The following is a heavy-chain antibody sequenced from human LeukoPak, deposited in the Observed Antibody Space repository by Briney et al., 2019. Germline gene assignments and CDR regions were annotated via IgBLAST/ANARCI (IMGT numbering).Heavy chain of an antibody. D-gene: IGHD1-26*01. CDR1: GFTFSSYW. CDR3: AGNSGSYFGYPGTFDS. J-gene: IGHJ4*02. Sequence: PGGSLRLSCAASGFTFSSYWMSWVRQAPGKGLEWVANIKQDGSEKYYVDSVKGRFTISRDNAKNSLYLQMNSLRAEDTAVYYCAGNSGSYFGYPGTFDSWGQGTLVTVSS. V-gene: IGHV3-7*01. CDR2: IKQDGSEK.